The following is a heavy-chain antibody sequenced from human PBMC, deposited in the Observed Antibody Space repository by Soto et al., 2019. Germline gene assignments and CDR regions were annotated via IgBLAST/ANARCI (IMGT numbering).Heavy chain of an antibody. J-gene: IGHJ4*02. CDR1: GGSISSSSYY. CDR3: ARIDLAAAGTGVDY. V-gene: IGHV4-39*01. D-gene: IGHD6-13*01. Sequence: SETLSLTCTVSGGSISSSSYYWGWIRQPPGKGLEWIGSIYYSGSTYYNPSLKSRVTISVDTSKNQFSLKLSSVTAADTAVYYCARIDLAAAGTGVDYWGQGTLVTVSS. CDR2: IYYSGST.